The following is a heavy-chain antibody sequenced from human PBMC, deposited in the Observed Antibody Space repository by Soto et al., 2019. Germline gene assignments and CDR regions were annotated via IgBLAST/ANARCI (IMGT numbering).Heavy chain of an antibody. CDR1: GVTVSSYA. CDR2: ISGSGGST. CDR3: AKFYYYGSGSYSSYYYYGMDV. J-gene: IGHJ6*02. D-gene: IGHD3-10*01. V-gene: IGHV3-23*01. Sequence: CAASGVTVSSYAMSWVRQAPGKGLEWVSAISGSGGSTYYADSVKGRFTISRDNSKNTLYLQMNSLRAEDTAVYYCAKFYYYGSGSYSSYYYYGMDVWGQGTTVTVSS.